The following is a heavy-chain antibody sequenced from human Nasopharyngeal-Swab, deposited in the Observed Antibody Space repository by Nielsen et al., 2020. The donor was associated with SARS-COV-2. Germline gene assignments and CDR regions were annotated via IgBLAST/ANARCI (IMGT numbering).Heavy chain of an antibody. J-gene: IGHJ2*01. V-gene: IGHV3-33*01. CDR2: IWYDGSNQ. CDR3: VRERLGYCSGGRCTNWYFDL. D-gene: IGHD2-15*01. CDR1: GFTFRNFG. Sequence: GGSLRLSCAASGFTFRNFGMHWVRQAPGKGLEWVADIWYDGSNQYYADSVKGRFTVSRDQSKNTLYLQMNSLKAEDTAVYFCVRERLGYCSGGRCTNWYFDLWGRGTLLTVSS.